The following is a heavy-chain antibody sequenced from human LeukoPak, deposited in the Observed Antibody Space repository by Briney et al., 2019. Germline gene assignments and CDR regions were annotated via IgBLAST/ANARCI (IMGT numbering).Heavy chain of an antibody. CDR2: IYYSGST. D-gene: IGHD3-10*01. CDR1: GGSVSSGSYY. J-gene: IGHJ6*04. Sequence: SETLSLTCTVSGGSVSSGSYYWSWIRQPPGKGLEWIGYIYYSGSTNYNPSLKSRVTISVDTSKNQFSLKLSSVTAADTAVYYCARDMVRGEGMDYYYGMDVWGKGTTVTVSS. V-gene: IGHV4-61*01. CDR3: ARDMVRGEGMDYYYGMDV.